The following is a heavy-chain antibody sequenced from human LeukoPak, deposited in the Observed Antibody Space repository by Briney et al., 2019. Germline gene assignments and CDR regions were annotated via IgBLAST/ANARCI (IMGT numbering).Heavy chain of an antibody. CDR3: AKSRSYQYYFDY. Sequence: PGGSLRLSCAASGFTFSSYSMNWVRQAPGKGLEWVSYISSSSSTIYYADSVKGRFTISRDNSKNTLYLQMNSLRAEDTAVYYCAKSRSYQYYFDYWGQGTLVTVSS. D-gene: IGHD1-26*01. V-gene: IGHV3-48*01. CDR2: ISSSSSTI. CDR1: GFTFSSYS. J-gene: IGHJ4*02.